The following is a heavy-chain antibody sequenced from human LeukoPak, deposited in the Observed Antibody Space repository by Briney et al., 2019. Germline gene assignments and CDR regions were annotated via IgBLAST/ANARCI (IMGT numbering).Heavy chain of an antibody. CDR1: GFTFSTYA. Sequence: GGSLRLSCAASGFTFSTYAMHWVRQAPGKGLEWVAYIRFDGSYTTYADSVKGRFTISRDNAKNSLYLQMNSLRAEDTAVYYCARGPPWWLQTNLYWYFDLWGRGTLVTVSS. J-gene: IGHJ2*01. CDR2: IRFDGSYT. CDR3: ARGPPWWLQTNLYWYFDL. D-gene: IGHD5-24*01. V-gene: IGHV3-30*02.